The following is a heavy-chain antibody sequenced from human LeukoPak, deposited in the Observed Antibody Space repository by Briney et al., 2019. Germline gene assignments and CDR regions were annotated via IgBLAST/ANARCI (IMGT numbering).Heavy chain of an antibody. J-gene: IGHJ6*02. Sequence: EPGGSLRLSCAASGFTFSSYAMHWVRQAPGKGLEWVAVISYDGSNKYYADSVKGRSTISRDNSKNTLYLQMNSLRAEDTAVYYCSRGSFITIFGVVLWGQGTTVTVSS. V-gene: IGHV3-30-3*01. CDR1: GFTFSSYA. CDR2: ISYDGSNK. CDR3: SRGSFITIFGVVL. D-gene: IGHD3-3*01.